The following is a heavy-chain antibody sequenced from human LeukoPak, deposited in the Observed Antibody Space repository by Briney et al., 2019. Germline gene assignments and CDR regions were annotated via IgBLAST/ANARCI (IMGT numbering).Heavy chain of an antibody. CDR1: GFTFTSYA. D-gene: IGHD1-26*01. J-gene: IGHJ5*02. V-gene: IGHV3-23*01. CDR3: AKETPELHFDP. CDR2: ISGDGDTT. Sequence: GGSLRLSCAASGFTFTSYAMSWVRQASGKGLQWVSSISGDGDTTYYADSVKGRFTISRDNSKDTLYLQMNSLRVGDTAVYYCAKETPELHFDPRGQRTLATVSS.